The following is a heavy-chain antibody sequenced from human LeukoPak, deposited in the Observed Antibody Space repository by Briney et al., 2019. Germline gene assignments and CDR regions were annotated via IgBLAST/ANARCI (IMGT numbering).Heavy chain of an antibody. Sequence: GGSLRLSCAASGFTFSSYSMNWVRQAPGKGLEWVSYISSSSSTIYYADSVKGRFTISRDNAKNSLYLQMNSLRAEDTAVYYCAGAGIFGVVIIDAFDIWGQGTMVTVSS. CDR2: ISSSSSTI. J-gene: IGHJ3*02. CDR3: AGAGIFGVVIIDAFDI. CDR1: GFTFSSYS. V-gene: IGHV3-48*04. D-gene: IGHD3-3*01.